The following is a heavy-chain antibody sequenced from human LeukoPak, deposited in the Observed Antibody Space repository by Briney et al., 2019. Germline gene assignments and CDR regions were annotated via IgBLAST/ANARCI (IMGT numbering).Heavy chain of an antibody. J-gene: IGHJ4*02. D-gene: IGHD3-22*01. CDR3: ARVTLSSGYLYTFDY. Sequence: SETLSLTCTVSGGSISSYYWSWIRQPPGKGLEWIGYIYYSGSTNYNPSLKSRVTISVDTSKNQFSLKLSSVTAADTAVYYCARVTLSSGYLYTFDYWGQGTLVTVSS. CDR2: IYYSGST. CDR1: GGSISSYY. V-gene: IGHV4-59*01.